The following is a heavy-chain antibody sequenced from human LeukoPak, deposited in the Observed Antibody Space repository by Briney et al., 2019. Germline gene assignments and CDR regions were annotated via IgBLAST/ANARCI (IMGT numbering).Heavy chain of an antibody. Sequence: GGSLRLSCAASGFTFSSYEMNWVRQAPGKGLEWVSAISGSGGSTYYADSVKGRFTISRDNARNSLYLQMNSLRAEDTAVYYCARDILGSQTPFDYWGQGTLVTVSS. V-gene: IGHV3-48*03. CDR1: GFTFSSYE. D-gene: IGHD1-26*01. J-gene: IGHJ4*02. CDR3: ARDILGSQTPFDY. CDR2: ISGSGGST.